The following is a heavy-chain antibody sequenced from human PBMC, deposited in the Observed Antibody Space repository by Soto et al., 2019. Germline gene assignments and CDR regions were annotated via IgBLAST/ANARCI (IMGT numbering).Heavy chain of an antibody. D-gene: IGHD5-12*01. CDR3: VVATIGGWLDYFDY. V-gene: IGHV1-69*13. Sequence: GASVKVSCKASGGTFSSYAISWVRQAPGQGLEWMGGIIPIFGTANYAQKFQGRVTITADESTSTAYMELSSLRSEDTAVYYCVVATIGGWLDYFDYWGQGTLVTVSS. CDR2: IIPIFGTA. J-gene: IGHJ4*02. CDR1: GGTFSSYA.